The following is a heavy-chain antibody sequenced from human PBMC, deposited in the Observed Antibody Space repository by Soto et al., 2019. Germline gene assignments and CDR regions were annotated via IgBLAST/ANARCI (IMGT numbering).Heavy chain of an antibody. V-gene: IGHV3-30*18. Sequence: GGSLRLSCAVSGFTFSLFGMHWVRQAPSKGLEWVAFISYEGRNKYYADSVKGRFTISRDNSKNTLSLQMDSLRPEDTAVYYCAKGRDSTLLRWQYFDNWGQGTQVTVSS. J-gene: IGHJ4*02. D-gene: IGHD4-17*01. CDR2: ISYEGRNK. CDR1: GFTFSLFG. CDR3: AKGRDSTLLRWQYFDN.